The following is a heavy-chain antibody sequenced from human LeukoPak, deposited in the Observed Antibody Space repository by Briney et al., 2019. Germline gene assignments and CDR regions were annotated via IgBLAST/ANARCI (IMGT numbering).Heavy chain of an antibody. CDR2: IYYSGST. V-gene: IGHV4-61*01. Sequence: PSETLSLTCTVSGGSVSSGSYYWSWIRQPPGKALEWIGYIYYSGSTSYNPSLKSRVTISVDTSKNQFSLKLSSVTAADTAVYYCARRANGGPPWYFDYWGQGTLVTVSS. J-gene: IGHJ4*02. D-gene: IGHD4-23*01. CDR1: GGSVSSGSYY. CDR3: ARRANGGPPWYFDY.